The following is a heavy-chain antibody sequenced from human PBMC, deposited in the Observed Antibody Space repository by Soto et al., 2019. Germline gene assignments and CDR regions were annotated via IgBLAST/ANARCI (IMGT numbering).Heavy chain of an antibody. Sequence: SVKVSCKASGYTFTGYYMHWVRQAPGQGLEWMGWINPNSGGTNYAQKFQGWVTMTRDTSISTAYMELSRLRSDDTAVCYCARGGAGGRHYYYYGMDVWGQGTTVTVS. CDR2: INPNSGGT. CDR3: ARGGAGGRHYYYYGMDV. D-gene: IGHD1-26*01. V-gene: IGHV1-2*04. J-gene: IGHJ6*02. CDR1: GYTFTGYY.